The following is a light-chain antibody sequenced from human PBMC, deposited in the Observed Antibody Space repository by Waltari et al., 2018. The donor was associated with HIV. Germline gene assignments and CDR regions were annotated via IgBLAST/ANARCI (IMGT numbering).Light chain of an antibody. J-gene: IGKJ4*01. CDR3: QQYFRIPPT. CDR1: RSILYSSDNRNY. V-gene: IGKV4-1*01. CDR2: WAS. Sequence: DIVMTQYPDSLPVSLGERATINGTSSRSILYSSDNRNYLAWYQQKARQPPKLLISWASTRESGVPDRFSGSGSGTDFTLTITRLQAEDVAVYHCQQYFRIPPTFGGGTKVEIK.